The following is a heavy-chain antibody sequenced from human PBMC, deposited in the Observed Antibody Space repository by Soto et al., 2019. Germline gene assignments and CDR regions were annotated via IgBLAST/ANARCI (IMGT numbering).Heavy chain of an antibody. J-gene: IGHJ4*02. CDR3: AKAAAPLYERSGDHPAYYFDY. Sequence: QAGGSLRLSCAASGFTFDDYWMNWVRQAPGKGLEWVSLISSDGVSTYYADSVKGRFTISRDNSKNSLYLQMNSLRTEDTALYYCAKAAAPLYERSGDHPAYYFDYWGQGTLVTVSS. D-gene: IGHD3-22*01. V-gene: IGHV3-43*01. CDR2: ISSDGVST. CDR1: GFTFDDYW.